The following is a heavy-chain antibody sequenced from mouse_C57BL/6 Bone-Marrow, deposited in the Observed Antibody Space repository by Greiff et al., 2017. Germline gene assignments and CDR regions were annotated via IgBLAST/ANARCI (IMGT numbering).Heavy chain of an antibody. CDR1: GYTFTSYT. Sequence: QVQLQQSGAELARPGASVKMSCKASGYTFTSYTMHWVKQRPGQGLEWIGYINPSSGYTKYNQKFKDKATLTADKSSSTAYMQLSSLTSEDSAVYYCARSGAPKARNYAVDYWGQGTSVTVSS. V-gene: IGHV1-4*01. J-gene: IGHJ4*01. CDR2: INPSSGYT. CDR3: ARSGAPKARNYAVDY. D-gene: IGHD1-3*01.